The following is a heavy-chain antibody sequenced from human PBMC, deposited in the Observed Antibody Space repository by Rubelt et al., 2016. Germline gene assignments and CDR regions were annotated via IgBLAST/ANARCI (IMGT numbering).Heavy chain of an antibody. CDR2: INPNSGGT. V-gene: IGHV1-2*06. J-gene: IGHJ4*02. Sequence: QVQLVQPGAEVKKPGASVKVSCKASGYTFTGYYMHWVRQAPGQGLEWVGRINPNSGGTNYARKFQGRVTMTRDTSITTAYMELSRLRSDDTAVFYCARESSSGWYIDYWGQGTLVTVSS. CDR1: GYTFTGYY. CDR3: ARESSSGWYIDY. D-gene: IGHD6-19*01.